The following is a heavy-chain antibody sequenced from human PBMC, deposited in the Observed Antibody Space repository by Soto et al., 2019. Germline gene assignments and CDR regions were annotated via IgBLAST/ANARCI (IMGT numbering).Heavy chain of an antibody. Sequence: QVQLVQSGAEVKKPGSSVKVSCKASGGTFSSYTISWVRQAPGQGLEWMGRIIPILGIANYAQKFQGRVTITADKSTSTAYMELSSLRSEDTAVYYCARGGRMRRWLHRNDAFDIWGQGTMVTVSS. CDR3: ARGGRMRRWLHRNDAFDI. V-gene: IGHV1-69*02. D-gene: IGHD5-12*01. CDR1: GGTFSSYT. CDR2: IIPILGIA. J-gene: IGHJ3*02.